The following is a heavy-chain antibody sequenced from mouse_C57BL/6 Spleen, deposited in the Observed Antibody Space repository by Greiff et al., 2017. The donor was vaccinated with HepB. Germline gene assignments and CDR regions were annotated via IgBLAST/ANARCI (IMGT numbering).Heavy chain of an antibody. V-gene: IGHV14-1*01. D-gene: IGHD2-5*01. CDR2: IDTEDGDT. Sequence: EVQLQQSGAELVRPGASVKLSCTASGFNIKDYYMHWVKQRPEQGLEWIGRIDTEDGDTEYAPKFQGKATMTADTSSNTAYLQLSSLTSEDTAVYYCTTSGTTYYSNSLFAYWGQGTLVTVSA. CDR1: GFNIKDYY. CDR3: TTSGTTYYSNSLFAY. J-gene: IGHJ3*01.